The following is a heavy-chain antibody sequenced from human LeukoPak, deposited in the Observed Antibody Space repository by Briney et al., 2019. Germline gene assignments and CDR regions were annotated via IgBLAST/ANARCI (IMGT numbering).Heavy chain of an antibody. CDR1: GFNVSSNY. V-gene: IGHV3-21*01. CDR3: ARSARGYSYPDY. Sequence: GGSLRLSCAASGFNVSSNYMSWVRQAPGKGLEWVSSISSSSSYIYYADSVKGRFTISRDNAKNSLYLQMNSLRAEDTAVYYCARSARGYSYPDYWGQGTLVTVSS. CDR2: ISSSSSYI. D-gene: IGHD5-18*01. J-gene: IGHJ4*02.